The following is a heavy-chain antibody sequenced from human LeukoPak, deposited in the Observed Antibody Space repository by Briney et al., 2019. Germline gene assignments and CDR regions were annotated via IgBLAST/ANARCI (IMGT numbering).Heavy chain of an antibody. CDR3: ARPPQYYDRTMDAFDI. J-gene: IGHJ3*02. CDR1: GFTFSDYY. D-gene: IGHD3-22*01. Sequence: TGGSLRLSCAASGFTFSDYYMSWIRQAPGKGLEWVSYISSSGSTIYYADSVKGRFTISRDNAKNSLYLQMNSLRAEDTAVYYCARPPQYYDRTMDAFDIWGQGTMVTVSS. CDR2: ISSSGSTI. V-gene: IGHV3-11*01.